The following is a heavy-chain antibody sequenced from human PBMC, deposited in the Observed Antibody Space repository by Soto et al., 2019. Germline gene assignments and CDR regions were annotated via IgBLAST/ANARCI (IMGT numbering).Heavy chain of an antibody. J-gene: IGHJ4*02. CDR2: ISGDGTRT. Sequence: EVQLLESGGGLVQPGGPLRLSCAASGFTFSSYAMSWVRQAPGKGLEWVSAISGDGTRTYYAGSVKGRFTISRDNSKNTLYLHMNSLRAEDTAVYYCAKESPYADFRIYYFVYWGQGTLVTVSS. D-gene: IGHD4-17*01. V-gene: IGHV3-23*01. CDR3: AKESPYADFRIYYFVY. CDR1: GFTFSSYA.